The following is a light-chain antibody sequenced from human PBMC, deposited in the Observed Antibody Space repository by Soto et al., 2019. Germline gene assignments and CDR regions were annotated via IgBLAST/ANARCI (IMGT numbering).Light chain of an antibody. CDR3: CSYATPRL. CDR2: EVS. CDR1: SSDVGSYNL. Sequence: QLVLTQPASVSGSPGQSITISCTGTSSDVGSYNLVSWYQQHPGKAPKLIIYEVSEWPSGVSHRFSGSKSGNTASLTISGLQAEDEADYYCCSYATPRLFGGGTKLTVL. V-gene: IGLV2-23*02. J-gene: IGLJ2*01.